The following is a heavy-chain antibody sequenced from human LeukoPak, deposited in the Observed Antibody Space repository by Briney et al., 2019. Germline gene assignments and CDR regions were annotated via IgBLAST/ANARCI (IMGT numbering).Heavy chain of an antibody. CDR3: ARDRIAARDAFDI. CDR1: GGTFSSYA. V-gene: IGHV1-69*13. D-gene: IGHD6-6*01. Sequence: ASVKVSCKASGGTFSSYAISWVRQAPGQGLEWMGGIIPIFGTANYAQKFQGRVTITADESTSTAYMELSSLRSEDTAVYYCARDRIAARDAFDIWGQGTMVTVSS. J-gene: IGHJ3*02. CDR2: IIPIFGTA.